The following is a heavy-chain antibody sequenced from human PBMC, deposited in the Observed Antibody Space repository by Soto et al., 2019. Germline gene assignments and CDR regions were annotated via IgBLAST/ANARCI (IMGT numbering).Heavy chain of an antibody. CDR1: GFTVSSNY. D-gene: IGHD7-27*01. CDR2: IYSGGST. Sequence: GGSLRLSCAASGFTVSSNYMSWVRQAPGKGLEWVSVIYSGGSTYYADSVKGRFTISRDNSKNTLYLQMNSLRAEDTAVYYCARAGRGELGIHGAFDIWGQGTMVTVSS. J-gene: IGHJ3*02. V-gene: IGHV3-66*02. CDR3: ARAGRGELGIHGAFDI.